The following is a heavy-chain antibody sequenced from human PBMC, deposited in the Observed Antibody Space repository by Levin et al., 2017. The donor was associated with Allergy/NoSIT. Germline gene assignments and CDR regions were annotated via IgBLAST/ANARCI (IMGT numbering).Heavy chain of an antibody. CDR3: ARDKYYYDSSGYYSYYSGVDV. V-gene: IGHV3-48*02. CDR2: ISSSSTTI. D-gene: IGHD3-22*01. CDR1: GFTFSNYS. J-gene: IGHJ6*02. Sequence: GESLKISCAASGFTFSNYSMNWVRQAPGKGLEWVSYISSSSTTIYYADSVKGRFTISRDDAKNSLHLQMNSLRDEDTAVYYCARDKYYYDSSGYYSYYSGVDVWGQGTTVTVSS.